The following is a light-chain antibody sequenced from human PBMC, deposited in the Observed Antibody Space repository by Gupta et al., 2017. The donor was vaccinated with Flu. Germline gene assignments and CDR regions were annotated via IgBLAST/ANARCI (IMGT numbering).Light chain of an antibody. CDR1: TSKVGNNF. Sequence: TVTISCAGSTSKVGNNFVYWYQQPPGMAPKLLIYRNNQRPSGVPERFSGSKYGTSASLAISGLRAEDEADYYCAAWDESVSGYVFGTGSKVTVL. CDR3: AAWDESVSGYV. V-gene: IGLV1-47*01. J-gene: IGLJ1*01. CDR2: RNN.